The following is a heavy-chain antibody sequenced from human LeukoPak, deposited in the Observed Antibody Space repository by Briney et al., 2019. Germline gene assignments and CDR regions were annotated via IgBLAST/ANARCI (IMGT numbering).Heavy chain of an antibody. V-gene: IGHV6-1*01. CDR2: TYYRSKWYY. J-gene: IGHJ4*02. D-gene: IGHD1-26*01. Sequence: SQTLSLTCVISGDSVSSNSAAWNWIRQSPSRGLEWLGWTYYRSKWYYDYSVAVKSRVTINPDTSKNQFSLQLSSVTPEDTAVYYCVRDPVGGSTIFDCWGQGTLVTVSP. CDR3: VRDPVGGSTIFDC. CDR1: GDSVSSNSAA.